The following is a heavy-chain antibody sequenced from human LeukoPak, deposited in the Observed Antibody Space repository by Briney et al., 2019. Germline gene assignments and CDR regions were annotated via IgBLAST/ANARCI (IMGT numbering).Heavy chain of an antibody. CDR2: ISSSSSYI. Sequence: GGSLRLSCAASGFTFSSYSMNWVRQAPGKGLEWVSSISSSSSYIYYADSVKGRFTISRDNAKNSLYLQMSSLRAEDTAVYYCARELVVVVAATVYYGMDVWGQGTTVTVSS. CDR1: GFTFSSYS. CDR3: ARELVVVVAATVYYGMDV. V-gene: IGHV3-21*01. J-gene: IGHJ6*02. D-gene: IGHD2-15*01.